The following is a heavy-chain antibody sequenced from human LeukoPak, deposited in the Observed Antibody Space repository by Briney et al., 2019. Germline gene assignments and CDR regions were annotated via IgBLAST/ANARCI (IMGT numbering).Heavy chain of an antibody. J-gene: IGHJ4*02. CDR1: GFTFDDYA. D-gene: IGHD3-9*01. CDR3: AKGQLYYDILTGAFDFDY. V-gene: IGHV3-43D*03. Sequence: GGSLRLSCAASGFTFDDYAMHWVRQAPGKGLEWVSLISWDGGSTYYADSVKGRFTVSRDNSKNSLYLQMNSLRAEDTALYYCAKGQLYYDILTGAFDFDYWGQGTLVTVSS. CDR2: ISWDGGST.